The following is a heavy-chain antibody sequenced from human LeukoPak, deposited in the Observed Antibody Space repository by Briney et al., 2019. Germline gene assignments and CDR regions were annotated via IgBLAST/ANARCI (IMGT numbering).Heavy chain of an antibody. CDR2: ISPSGGIT. Sequence: GGSLRLSCAASGFTFSSHGMNWVRQAPGKGLEWVSGISPSGGITYYTDSVKGRFTISRDNSKNTLYLQMNSLRAEDTAVYYCAKDGLWFGESPRSMDVWGKGTTVTISS. CDR1: GFTFSSHG. V-gene: IGHV3-23*01. J-gene: IGHJ6*03. D-gene: IGHD3-10*01. CDR3: AKDGLWFGESPRSMDV.